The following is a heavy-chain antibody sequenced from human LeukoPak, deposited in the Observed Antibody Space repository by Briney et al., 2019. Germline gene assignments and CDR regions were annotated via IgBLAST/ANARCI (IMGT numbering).Heavy chain of an antibody. V-gene: IGHV3-48*03. CDR1: GFSLRSSE. CDR3: ARTPSSSSSWH. Sequence: PGGSLRLSCAASGFSLRSSEMNWVRQAPGKGLEWVAGITYNGDDRNYADSVKGRFTISRDNSKSTLDLQMNSLRADDTAVYYCARTPSSSSSWHWGRGTLVTVSS. J-gene: IGHJ4*02. CDR2: ITYNGDDR. D-gene: IGHD6-13*01.